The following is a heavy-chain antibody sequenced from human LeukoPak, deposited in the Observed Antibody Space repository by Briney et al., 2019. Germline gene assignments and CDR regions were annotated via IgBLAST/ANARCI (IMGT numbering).Heavy chain of an antibody. CDR2: ISSSGSTL. J-gene: IGHJ5*02. D-gene: IGHD3-10*01. CDR3: ARNYYGWGSHPRTESFDP. V-gene: IGHV3-48*03. Sequence: AGGSLRLSCAASGFTFSSYEMNWVRQAPGKGLEWVSYISSSGSTLYYADSVKGRFTISRDNAKNSLYLQMNSLRAEDTAVYYCARNYYGWGSHPRTESFDPWGQGTLVTVSS. CDR1: GFTFSSYE.